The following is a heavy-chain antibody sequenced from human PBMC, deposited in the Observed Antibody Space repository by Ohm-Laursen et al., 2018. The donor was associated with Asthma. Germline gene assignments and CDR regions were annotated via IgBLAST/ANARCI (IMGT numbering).Heavy chain of an antibody. V-gene: IGHV3-21*04. J-gene: IGHJ4*02. D-gene: IGHD3-22*01. CDR1: GFTFSSYN. CDR2: ISSSSSYI. Sequence: SLRLSCAASGFTFSSYNMNWVRQAPGKGLEWVSSISSSSSYIYYADSVKGRFTISRDNARNSLYLQMNSLRAEDTALYYCAKGDLGWYGNSAYSHWGQGTLVTASS. CDR3: AKGDLGWYGNSAYSH.